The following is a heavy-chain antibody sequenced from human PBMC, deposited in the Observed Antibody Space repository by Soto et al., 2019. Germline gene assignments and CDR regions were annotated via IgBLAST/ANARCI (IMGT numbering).Heavy chain of an antibody. CDR2: IIPIFGTA. CDR1: GGTFSSYA. J-gene: IGHJ5*02. V-gene: IGHV1-69*12. D-gene: IGHD1-1*01. CDR3: ATDPGFCIRTTCLWGFDP. Sequence: QVQLVQSGAEVKKPGSSVKVSCKASGGTFSSYAISWVRQAPGQGLEWMGGIIPIFGTANYAQKFQGRVTITADDSTSTFYMELRSLSSEDTSVYFCATDPGFCIRTTCLWGFDPLGLGTLVTVSS.